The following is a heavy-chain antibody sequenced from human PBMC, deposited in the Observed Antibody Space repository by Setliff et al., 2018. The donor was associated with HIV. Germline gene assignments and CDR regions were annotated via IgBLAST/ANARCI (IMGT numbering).Heavy chain of an antibody. CDR1: GYTFATYH. Sequence: PGESLKISCRTSGYTFATYHIDWVRQMPGKGLEWIGVIYPGDSAIRYSPSFQGQVSISADTSITTAYLQWSSLKASDTALYYCTRRRRAPGTGDLEAYWGQGTLVTVSS. D-gene: IGHD3-9*01. CDR2: IYPGDSAI. V-gene: IGHV5-51*01. J-gene: IGHJ4*02. CDR3: TRRRRAPGTGDLEAY.